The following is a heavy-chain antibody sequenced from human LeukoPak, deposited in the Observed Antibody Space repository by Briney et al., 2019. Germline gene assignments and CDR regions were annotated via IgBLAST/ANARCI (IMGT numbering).Heavy chain of an antibody. Sequence: SETLSLTCAVYGVSFSGYYWSWIRQPPGKGLEWIGEINHSGSTNYNPSLKSRVPISVDTSKNQFSLKLSSVTAADTAVYYCARGSQSLGYCSGGSCRAKIFDYWGQGTLVTVSS. D-gene: IGHD2-15*01. CDR3: ARGSQSLGYCSGGSCRAKIFDY. CDR1: GVSFSGYY. CDR2: INHSGST. J-gene: IGHJ4*02. V-gene: IGHV4-34*01.